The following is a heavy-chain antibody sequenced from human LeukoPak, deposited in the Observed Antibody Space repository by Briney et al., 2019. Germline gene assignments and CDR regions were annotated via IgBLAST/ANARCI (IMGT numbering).Heavy chain of an antibody. J-gene: IGHJ4*02. D-gene: IGHD6-6*01. CDR2: INPSGGST. V-gene: IGHV1-46*01. Sequence: ASVKVSCKASGYTFTSYYMHWVRQAPGQGLEWMGVINPSGGSTSYAQKFQGRVTMTRDTSTSAVYMEPNSLRSEDTAVYSCARGDSSSSSRPLYYFDYWGQGTLVTVSS. CDR3: ARGDSSSSSRPLYYFDY. CDR1: GYTFTSYY.